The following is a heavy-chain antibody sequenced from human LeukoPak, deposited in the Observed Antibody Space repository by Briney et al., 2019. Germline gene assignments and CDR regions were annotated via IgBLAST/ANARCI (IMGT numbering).Heavy chain of an antibody. Sequence: SQTLSLTCAISGDSVSSNSAAWNWIRQSPSRGLEWLGRTYYRSKWYNDYAVSVKSRITINPDTSKNQFSLQLNSVTPEDTAVYYCARRYCSSTSCYMDGFAFDIWGQGTMVTVSS. V-gene: IGHV6-1*01. CDR2: TYYRSKWYN. D-gene: IGHD2-2*02. CDR1: GDSVSSNSAA. CDR3: ARRYCSSTSCYMDGFAFDI. J-gene: IGHJ3*02.